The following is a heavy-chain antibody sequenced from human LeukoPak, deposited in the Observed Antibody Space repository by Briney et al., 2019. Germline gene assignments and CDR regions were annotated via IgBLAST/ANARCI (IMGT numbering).Heavy chain of an antibody. CDR2: IIPIFGTA. D-gene: IGHD3-16*01. J-gene: IGHJ4*02. V-gene: IGHV1-69*05. CDR3: AGGDLGAFDY. CDR1: GGTFSSYA. Sequence: ASVKVSCKASGGTFSSYAISWVRQAPGQGLEWMGGIIPIFGTANYAQKFQGRVTITTDESTSTAYMELSSLRSEDTAVYYCAGGDLGAFDYWGQGTLVTVSS.